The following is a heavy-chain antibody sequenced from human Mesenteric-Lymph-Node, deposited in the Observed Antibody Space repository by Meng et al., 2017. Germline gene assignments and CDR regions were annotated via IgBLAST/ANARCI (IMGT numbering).Heavy chain of an antibody. V-gene: IGHV4-4*02. Sequence: LWASGPGLVAASGTLSLTCAVSGGSSSSSIGWSWVRQPPGKGLEWIGEIYHSGGTNYNPSLKSRVTISVDKSKNQFSLKLSSVNAADTAVYYFGGSCTNKYYFDYWGQGTLVTVSS. CDR3: GGSCTNKYYFDY. J-gene: IGHJ4*02. CDR1: GGSSSSSIG. D-gene: IGHD2-8*01. CDR2: IYHSGGT.